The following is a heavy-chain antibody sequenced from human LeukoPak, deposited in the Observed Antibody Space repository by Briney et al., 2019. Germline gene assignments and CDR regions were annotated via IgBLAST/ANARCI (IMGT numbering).Heavy chain of an antibody. CDR2: IKQDGSEK. CDR3: ARDEVGTAIDY. CDR1: GFTFSNAW. V-gene: IGHV3-7*01. Sequence: GGSLRLSCAASGFTFSNAWMSWVRQAPGKGLEWVANIKQDGSEKYYVDSAKGRFTISRDNAKNSLYLQMNSLRAEDTAVYYCARDEVGTAIDYWGQGTLVTVSS. D-gene: IGHD1-26*01. J-gene: IGHJ4*02.